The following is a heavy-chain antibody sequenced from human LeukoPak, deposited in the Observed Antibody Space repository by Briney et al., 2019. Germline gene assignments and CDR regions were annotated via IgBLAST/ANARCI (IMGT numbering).Heavy chain of an antibody. CDR2: ISYDGSNK. D-gene: IGHD6-19*01. CDR3: ARDIVWIAVAGAFDY. Sequence: TGGSLRLSCAASGSTFSSYAMHWVRQAPGKGLEWAAVISYDGSNKYYADSVKGRFTISRDNSKNTLYLQMNGLRAEDTAVYYCARDIVWIAVAGAFDYWGQGTLVTVSS. V-gene: IGHV3-30-3*01. CDR1: GSTFSSYA. J-gene: IGHJ4*02.